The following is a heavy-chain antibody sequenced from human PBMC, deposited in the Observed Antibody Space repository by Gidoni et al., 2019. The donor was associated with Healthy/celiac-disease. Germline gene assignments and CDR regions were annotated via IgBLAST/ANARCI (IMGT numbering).Heavy chain of an antibody. J-gene: IGHJ5*02. V-gene: IGHV1-2*06. CDR3: ARDGRFLEWSPNWFDP. CDR1: GYTFTGYY. D-gene: IGHD3-3*01. Sequence: QVQLVQSGAEVKTPGASVKVSCKASGYTFTGYYMHWVRQAPGQGLEWMGRINPNSGGTNDAQKFQGRVTMTMHTSISTAYMELSRLRSDDTAVYYCARDGRFLEWSPNWFDPWGQGTLVTVSS. CDR2: INPNSGGT.